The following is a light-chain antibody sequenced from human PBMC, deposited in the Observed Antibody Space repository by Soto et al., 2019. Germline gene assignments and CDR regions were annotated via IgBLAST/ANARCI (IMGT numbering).Light chain of an antibody. J-gene: IGKJ1*01. CDR3: QQYNNWPRT. CDR2: GAS. Sequence: EIVMTQSPATLSVSPGERATLSCRASQSVSSNLAWYQQKPGQTPRLLIYGASTRATCIPARLSASGSGTEFTLTISSLQSEDFAVYYCQQYNNWPRTFGQGTKVEIK. CDR1: QSVSSN. V-gene: IGKV3-15*01.